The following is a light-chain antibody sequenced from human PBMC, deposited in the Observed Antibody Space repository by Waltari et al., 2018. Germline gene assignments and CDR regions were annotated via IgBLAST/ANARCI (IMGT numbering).Light chain of an antibody. CDR3: QQYDGSVVT. Sequence: ELVLTQSPRTLSLSPGERVTVSCRASQTITGSWLTWYPHKPGQAPMLLIYGASNRAPGIPDRFSGSGSGTDFTLTISRLEPEDSAVYYCQQYDGSVVTFGGGTKVEIK. V-gene: IGKV3-20*01. CDR1: QTITGSW. CDR2: GAS. J-gene: IGKJ4*01.